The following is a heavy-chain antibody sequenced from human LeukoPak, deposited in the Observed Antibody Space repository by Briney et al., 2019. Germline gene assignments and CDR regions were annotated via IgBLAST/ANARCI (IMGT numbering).Heavy chain of an antibody. V-gene: IGHV1-69*01. CDR1: GGTFSSYA. CDR2: IIPIFGTA. D-gene: IGHD6-19*01. Sequence: ASVKVSCTASGGTFSSYAISWVRQAPGQGLEWMGGIIPIFGTANYAQKFQGRVTITADESTSTAYMELSSLRSEDTAVYYCARTTGYSSGWFDYWGQGTLVTVSS. J-gene: IGHJ4*02. CDR3: ARTTGYSSGWFDY.